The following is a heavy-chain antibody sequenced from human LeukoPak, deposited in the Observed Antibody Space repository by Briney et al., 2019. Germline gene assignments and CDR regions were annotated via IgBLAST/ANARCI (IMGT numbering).Heavy chain of an antibody. CDR3: ARDLRAHFSTGYYYFDY. CDR2: ISAYNGNT. CDR1: GYTFTSYA. J-gene: IGHJ4*02. D-gene: IGHD3-22*01. Sequence: ASVKVSCKASGYTFTSYAFSWVRQAPGQGLEWMGWISAYNGNTNYAQKLQGRVTMTTDTSTSTAYMELRSLRSDDTAVYYCARDLRAHFSTGYYYFDYWGQGTLVTVSS. V-gene: IGHV1-18*01.